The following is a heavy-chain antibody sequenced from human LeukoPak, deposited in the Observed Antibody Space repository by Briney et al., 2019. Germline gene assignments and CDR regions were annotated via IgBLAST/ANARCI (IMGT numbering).Heavy chain of an antibody. CDR1: GGSFRGYS. CDR2: INHSGRA. CDR3: ARAVTTALDY. D-gene: IGHD4-17*01. V-gene: IGHV4-34*01. J-gene: IGHJ4*02. Sequence: SETLSLTCDVHGGSFRGYSWNWIRQPPGKGLEWIGEINHSGRAKYNPSLKSRVTISLEASNNAFSLKVSSVTAADTAVYYCARAVTTALDYWGQGTLITVSS.